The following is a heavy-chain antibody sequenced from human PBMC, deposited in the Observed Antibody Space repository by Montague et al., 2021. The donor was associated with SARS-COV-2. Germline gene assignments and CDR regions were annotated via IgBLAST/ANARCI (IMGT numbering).Heavy chain of an antibody. CDR3: ARSQDCSTTSCHFDY. CDR1: GYSISSGYY. J-gene: IGHJ4*02. CDR2: IYHSGST. V-gene: IGHV4-38-2*02. D-gene: IGHD2-2*01. Sequence: SETLSLTCTVSGYSISSGYYWGWIRQPPGKGLEWIGSIYHSGSTXYNPSLKSRVTISVDTSKNQFSLKLSSVTAADTAGYYCARSQDCSTTSCHFDYWGQGTLVTVSS.